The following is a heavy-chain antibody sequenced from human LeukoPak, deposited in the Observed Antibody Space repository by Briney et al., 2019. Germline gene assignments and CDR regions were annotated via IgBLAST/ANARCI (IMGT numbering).Heavy chain of an antibody. V-gene: IGHV4-34*01. Sequence: SETLSLTCGVYGGSFSDYYWSWIRQPPGKGLEWIGEINHSGCTNYNPSLKSRVTISVDTSKNQFSLKLSSVTAADTAVYYCARLQVGALDYWGQGTLVTVSS. D-gene: IGHD1-26*01. CDR1: GGSFSDYY. CDR2: INHSGCT. CDR3: ARLQVGALDY. J-gene: IGHJ4*02.